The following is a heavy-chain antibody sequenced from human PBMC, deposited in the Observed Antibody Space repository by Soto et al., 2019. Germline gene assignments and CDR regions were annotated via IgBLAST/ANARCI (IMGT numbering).Heavy chain of an antibody. CDR3: ARQLVVVEGNWFDP. CDR1: GGSISSSSYY. Sequence: QLQLQESGPGLVKPSETLSLTCTVSGGSISSSSYYWGWIRQPPGKGLEWIGSIYYSGSTYYNPSLKSRVTIAVDTSKNEFALELGSVTAADTAVYYCARQLVVVEGNWFDPWGQGTLVTVSS. V-gene: IGHV4-39*01. CDR2: IYYSGST. J-gene: IGHJ5*02. D-gene: IGHD2-2*01.